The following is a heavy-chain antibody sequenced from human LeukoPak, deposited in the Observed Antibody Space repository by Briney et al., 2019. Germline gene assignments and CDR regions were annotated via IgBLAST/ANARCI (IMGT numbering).Heavy chain of an antibody. CDR3: ARLPIAATIRNAFDI. Sequence: PSETLSLTCTVSGGSISSSSYYWGWIRQPPGKGLEWIGSIYYSGSTYYNPSLKSRVTISVDTSKNQFSLKLSSVTAADTAVYYCARLPIAATIRNAFDIWGQGTMVTVSS. CDR1: GGSISSSSYY. J-gene: IGHJ3*02. CDR2: IYYSGST. V-gene: IGHV4-39*01. D-gene: IGHD6-13*01.